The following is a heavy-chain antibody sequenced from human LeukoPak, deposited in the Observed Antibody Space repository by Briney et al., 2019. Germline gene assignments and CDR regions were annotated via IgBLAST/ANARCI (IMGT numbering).Heavy chain of an antibody. CDR1: GYTFTSYD. J-gene: IGHJ3*02. CDR3: ARAAGLWSIYDAFDI. D-gene: IGHD5-18*01. V-gene: IGHV1-8*01. CDR2: MNPNGGNT. Sequence: ASVKVSCKASGYTFTSYDINWVRQATGQGLEWMGWMNPNGGNTGYAQKFQGRVTMTRNTSISTAYMELSSLRSEDTAVYYCARAAGLWSIYDAFDIWGQGTMVTVSS.